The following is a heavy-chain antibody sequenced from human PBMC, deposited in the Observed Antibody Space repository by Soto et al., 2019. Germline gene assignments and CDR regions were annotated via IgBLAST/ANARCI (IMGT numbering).Heavy chain of an antibody. V-gene: IGHV4-59*08. CDR3: ARHNYGSGSTYFDY. CDR1: GGSISSYY. Sequence: QVQLQESGPGLVKPSETLSLTCTVSGGSISSYYWSWIRQPPGKGLEWIGYIYYSGSTNYNPSLKSRVTXXVXTFXNQCSRKLNSMTAADTAVYYCARHNYGSGSTYFDYWGQGTLVTVSS. J-gene: IGHJ4*02. D-gene: IGHD3-10*01. CDR2: IYYSGST.